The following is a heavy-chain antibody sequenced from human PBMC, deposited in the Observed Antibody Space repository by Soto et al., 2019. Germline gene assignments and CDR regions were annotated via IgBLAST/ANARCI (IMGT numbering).Heavy chain of an antibody. CDR3: ARAPFSGWYYYGMDV. CDR2: IYPGDSVT. Sequence: GESLKISCKGSGYSFTSYWIGWVRQMPGKGLEWMGIIYPGDSVTRYSPSFQGQVTISADKSISTAYLQWSSLKASDTAMYYCARAPFSGWYYYGMDVWGQGTTVTVSS. CDR1: GYSFTSYW. J-gene: IGHJ6*02. D-gene: IGHD6-19*01. V-gene: IGHV5-51*01.